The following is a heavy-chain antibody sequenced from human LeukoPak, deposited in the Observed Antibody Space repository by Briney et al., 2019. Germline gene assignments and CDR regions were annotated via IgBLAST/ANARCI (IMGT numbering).Heavy chain of an antibody. CDR1: GYSISSDYY. CDR2: IYHSGST. CDR3: ARRSNTPRGPYYYYYYMDV. D-gene: IGHD3-10*01. J-gene: IGHJ6*03. Sequence: SETLSLTCAVSGYSISSDYYWGWIRQPPGKGLEWIGSIYHSGSTYYNPSLKSRVTMSVDTSKKQFSLKLSSVTAADTAVYYCARRSNTPRGPYYYYYYMDVWGKGTTVTVSS. V-gene: IGHV4-38-2*01.